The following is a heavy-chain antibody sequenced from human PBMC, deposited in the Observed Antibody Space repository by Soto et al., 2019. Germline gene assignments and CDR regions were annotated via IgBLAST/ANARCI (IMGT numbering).Heavy chain of an antibody. CDR2: INPSGGST. D-gene: IGHD3-22*01. V-gene: IGHV1-46*01. J-gene: IGHJ1*01. CDR1: GYTFTSYY. CDR3: ARARRHFYDSSGYWDFQH. Sequence: ASVKVSCKASGYTFTSYYMHWVRQAPGQGLEWMGIINPSGGSTSYAQKFQGRVTMTRDTSTSTVYMELSSLRSEDTAVYYCARARRHFYDSSGYWDFQHWGQGTLVTVSS.